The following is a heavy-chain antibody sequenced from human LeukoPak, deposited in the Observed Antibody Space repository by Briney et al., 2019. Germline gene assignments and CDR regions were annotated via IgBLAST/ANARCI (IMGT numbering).Heavy chain of an antibody. Sequence: GASVKVSCKASGYTFTCYYMHWVRQAPGQGLEWMGWINPNSGGTNYAQKFQGWVTMTRDTSISTAYMELSRLRSDDTAVYYCARGESSGSLFYYYYYGMDVWGQGTTVTVSS. J-gene: IGHJ6*02. CDR2: INPNSGGT. CDR3: ARGESSGSLFYYYYYGMDV. CDR1: GYTFTCYY. V-gene: IGHV1-2*04. D-gene: IGHD3-10*01.